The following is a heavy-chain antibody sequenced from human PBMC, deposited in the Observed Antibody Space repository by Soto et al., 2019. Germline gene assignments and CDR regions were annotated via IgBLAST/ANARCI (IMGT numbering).Heavy chain of an antibody. J-gene: IGHJ4*02. V-gene: IGHV3-23*01. CDR1: GFTFRAYA. Sequence: EVQLLESGGGLVQPGGSLRLSCVASGFTFRAYAMSWVHQAAGKGLEWVSTITGAGSTYYADSVKGRFTISGDNSKSTMYMEMSSLRAEDTAVYYCAKGHETGHLLFVSWGQGTLVTVAS. CDR3: AKGHETGHLLFVS. CDR2: ITGAGST. D-gene: IGHD3-10*01.